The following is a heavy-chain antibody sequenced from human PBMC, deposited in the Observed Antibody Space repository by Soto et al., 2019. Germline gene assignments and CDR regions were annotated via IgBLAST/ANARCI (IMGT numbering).Heavy chain of an antibody. CDR3: ARLYYDFWSGYYLYGMDV. D-gene: IGHD3-3*01. CDR1: GFTFSSYE. CDR2: ISSSGSTI. Sequence: GGSLRPSCAASGFTFSSYEMNWVRQAPGKGLEWVSYISSSGSTIYYADSVKGRFTISRDNAKNSLYLQMNSLRAEDTAVYYCARLYYDFWSGYYLYGMDVWGQGTTVTVSS. J-gene: IGHJ6*02. V-gene: IGHV3-48*03.